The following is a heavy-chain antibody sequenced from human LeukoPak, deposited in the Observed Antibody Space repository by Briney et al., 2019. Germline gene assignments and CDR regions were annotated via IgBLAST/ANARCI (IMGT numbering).Heavy chain of an antibody. J-gene: IGHJ4*02. D-gene: IGHD2-2*01. V-gene: IGHV4-39*01. CDR1: GGSISSSSYY. CDR2: IYYSGST. Sequence: SETLSLTCTVSGGSISSSSYYWGWIRQPPGKGLEWIGSIYYSGSTYYNPSLKSRITISLDTSKNQFSLKLSSVTAADTAVYYCARRAYCSSTSCYWNDYWGQGTLVTVSS. CDR3: ARRAYCSSTSCYWNDY.